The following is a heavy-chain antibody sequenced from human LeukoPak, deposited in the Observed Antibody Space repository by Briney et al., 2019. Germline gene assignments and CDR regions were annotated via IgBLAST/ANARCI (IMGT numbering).Heavy chain of an antibody. CDR3: ARTTEDCSSTSCYQYWFDP. CDR1: GGSISSYY. J-gene: IGHJ5*02. D-gene: IGHD2-2*01. V-gene: IGHV4-59*01. CDR2: IYYTGST. Sequence: PSETLSLTCTVSGGSISSYYWSWIRQSPGKGLEWIGCIYYTGSTSYNPSLRSRVTISVDTSKNQFSLKLNSVTAADTAVYYCARTTEDCSSTSCYQYWFDPWGQGTLVTVSS.